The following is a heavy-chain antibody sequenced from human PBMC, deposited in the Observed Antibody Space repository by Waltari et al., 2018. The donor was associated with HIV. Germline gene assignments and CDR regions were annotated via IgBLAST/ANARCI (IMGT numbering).Heavy chain of an antibody. J-gene: IGHJ4*02. D-gene: IGHD6-19*01. CDR1: GFTFSSYD. Sequence: EVQLVESGGGLVQPGGSLRLSCAASGFTFSSYDMHWVRQATGKGLEWVSAIGTAGDTYYPGSVKGRFTISRENAKNYLYLQMNSLRAGDTAVYYCARGSRSSGNFDYWGQGTLVTVSS. CDR3: ARGSRSSGNFDY. CDR2: IGTAGDT. V-gene: IGHV3-13*04.